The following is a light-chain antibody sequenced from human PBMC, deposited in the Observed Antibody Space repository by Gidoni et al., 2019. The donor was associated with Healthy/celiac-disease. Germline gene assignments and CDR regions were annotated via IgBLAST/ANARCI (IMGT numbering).Light chain of an antibody. J-gene: IGKJ3*01. CDR2: DAS. Sequence: DIQMTQSPSSLSASVGDRVTITCQASQDISNYLNWYQQKPGTAPKLLIYDASNLETGVPSRFSGSGSGTDFTFTISSLQPEDIASYYCQQYDHLPRLFTFGPGTKVDIK. CDR3: QQYDHLPRLFT. V-gene: IGKV1-33*01. CDR1: QDISNY.